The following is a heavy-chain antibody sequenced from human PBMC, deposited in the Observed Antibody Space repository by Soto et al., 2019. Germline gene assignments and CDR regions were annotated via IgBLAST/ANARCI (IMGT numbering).Heavy chain of an antibody. J-gene: IGHJ4*02. Sequence: GESLKISCAASGFTFSDYYMDWVRQAPGKGLEWVGRSRNKANSYTTEYAASVKGRFTISRDESENSLYLQMNSLKIEDTAVYHCARAGRGGIAVTGPWDYWGQGTLVTVSS. CDR1: GFTFSDYY. V-gene: IGHV3-72*01. CDR3: ARAGRGGIAVTGPWDY. CDR2: SRNKANSYTT. D-gene: IGHD6-19*01.